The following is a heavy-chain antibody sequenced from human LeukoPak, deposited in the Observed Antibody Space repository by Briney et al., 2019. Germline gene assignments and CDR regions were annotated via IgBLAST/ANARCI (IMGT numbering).Heavy chain of an antibody. Sequence: SETLSLTCIVSGGSLTRYYWSWIRLPPGKGLEWIGYIYYTGSTSYNPSLKSRITISVDTSKNLFSLRLSSVTAADTGVYYCARRLGSGYAEDYYYYGLDVWGQRTTVTVSS. CDR2: IYYTGST. CDR3: ARRLGSGYAEDYYYYGLDV. V-gene: IGHV4-59*01. J-gene: IGHJ6*02. D-gene: IGHD5-12*01. CDR1: GGSLTRYY.